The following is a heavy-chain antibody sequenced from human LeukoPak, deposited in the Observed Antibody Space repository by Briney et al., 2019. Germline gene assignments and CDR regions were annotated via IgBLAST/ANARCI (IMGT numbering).Heavy chain of an antibody. CDR3: ANLVVPAAGDAFDI. CDR2: IYYSGST. J-gene: IGHJ3*02. D-gene: IGHD2-2*01. V-gene: IGHV4-39*01. Sequence: SETLSLTCTISGGSISSSSYYWGWIRQPPGKGLEWIGSIYYSGSTYYNPSLKSRVAISVDTSKNQFSLKQSSVTAADTAVYYCANLVVPAAGDAFDIWGQGTMVTVSS. CDR1: GGSISSSSYY.